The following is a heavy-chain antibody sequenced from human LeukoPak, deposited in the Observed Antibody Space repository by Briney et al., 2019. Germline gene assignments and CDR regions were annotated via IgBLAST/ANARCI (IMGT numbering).Heavy chain of an antibody. CDR1: GFTFSSYA. D-gene: IGHD6-13*01. CDR2: ISYDGSNK. V-gene: IGHV3-30-3*01. Sequence: GGSLRPSCAASGFTFSSYAMHWVRQAPGKGLEWVAVISYDGSNKYYADSVKGRFTISRDNSKNTLYLQMNSLRAEDTAVYYCAVYSSSWSAFDYWGQGTLVTVSS. J-gene: IGHJ4*02. CDR3: AVYSSSWSAFDY.